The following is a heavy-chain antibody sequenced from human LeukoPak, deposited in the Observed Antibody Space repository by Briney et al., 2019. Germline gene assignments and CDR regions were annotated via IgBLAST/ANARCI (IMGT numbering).Heavy chain of an antibody. CDR3: AKDRCSRTSCRNLFDP. CDR1: GFTFSSYV. D-gene: IGHD2-2*01. Sequence: GGSLRLSCAASGFTFSSYVMHWVRQAPGKGLEWVAFIQFDGSETYYADSVKGRFAISRDNSKNTLYLQMNTLTVEDTAVYYCAKDRCSRTSCRNLFDPWGQGILVTVSS. V-gene: IGHV3-30*02. CDR2: IQFDGSET. J-gene: IGHJ5*02.